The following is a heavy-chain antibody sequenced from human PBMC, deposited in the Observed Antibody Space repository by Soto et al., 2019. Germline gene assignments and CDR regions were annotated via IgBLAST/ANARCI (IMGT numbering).Heavy chain of an antibody. J-gene: IGHJ5*02. D-gene: IGHD3-10*01. CDR1: GYTLTGLA. V-gene: IGHV1-24*01. CDR3: ARDLSWFGESTQFDP. CDR2: FNAEDGDT. Sequence: ASVKVSFTISGYTLTGLAMHWVRQAPGKGLEWMGGFNAEDGDTIYAQKLQGRVTMTADTSTDTAYMELRSLRSDDTVVYYCARDLSWFGESTQFDPWGQGTLVTVSS.